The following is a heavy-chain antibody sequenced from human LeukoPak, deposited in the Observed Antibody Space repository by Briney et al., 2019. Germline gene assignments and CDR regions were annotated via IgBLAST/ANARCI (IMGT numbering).Heavy chain of an antibody. D-gene: IGHD3-3*01. CDR1: GYTFTSYY. V-gene: IGHV1-46*01. CDR2: INPSGGST. J-gene: IGHJ4*02. CDR3: ARDKYYDFWSGYWHAYDY. Sequence: APVKVSCKASGYTFTSYYMHWVRQAPGQGLEWMGIINPSGGSTSYAQKFQGRVTMTRDTSTSTVYMELSSLRSEDTAVYYCARDKYYDFWSGYWHAYDYWGQGTLVTVSS.